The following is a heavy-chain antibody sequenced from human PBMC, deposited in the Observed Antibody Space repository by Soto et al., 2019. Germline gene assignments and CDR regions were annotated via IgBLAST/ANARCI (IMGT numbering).Heavy chain of an antibody. Sequence: SVKVSCKASGGTFSSYAISWVRQAPGQGLEWMGGIIPIFGTANYAQKFQGRVTITADESSSTAYMDLSSPTSEDTAIYYCARHPGQWLYYFDYWGQGTLVTVSS. J-gene: IGHJ4*01. CDR2: IIPIFGTA. V-gene: IGHV1-69*13. CDR1: GGTFSSYA. CDR3: ARHPGQWLYYFDY. D-gene: IGHD6-19*01.